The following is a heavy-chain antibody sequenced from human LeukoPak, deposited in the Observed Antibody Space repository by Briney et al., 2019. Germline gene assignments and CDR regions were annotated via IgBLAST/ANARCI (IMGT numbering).Heavy chain of an antibody. CDR1: GFTFSSYA. CDR3: AKEPVNGSGSYRFFDT. D-gene: IGHD3-10*01. CDR2: ISGSGGST. V-gene: IGHV3-23*01. Sequence: GGSLRLSCAASGFTFSSYAMSWVRQAPGKGLEWVSAISGSGGSTLYADSVKGRFTISGDTSKNTLYLQMNILRVDDTGVYYCAKEPVNGSGSYRFFDTWGQGTLVTVSP. J-gene: IGHJ4*02.